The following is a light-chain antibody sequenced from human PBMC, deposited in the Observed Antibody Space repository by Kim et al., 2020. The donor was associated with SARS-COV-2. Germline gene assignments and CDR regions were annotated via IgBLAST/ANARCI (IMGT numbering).Light chain of an antibody. CDR2: AAS. Sequence: DIQMTQSPSFISASVGDRVTITCRASQGISTWLAWYQQKPGKAPKLLIFAASTLKTGVPSRFSGSASGTDVTLTISGLQPEDFVTYYCHQADSFPLTFGGGTTVDIK. J-gene: IGKJ4*01. V-gene: IGKV1D-12*01. CDR1: QGISTW. CDR3: HQADSFPLT.